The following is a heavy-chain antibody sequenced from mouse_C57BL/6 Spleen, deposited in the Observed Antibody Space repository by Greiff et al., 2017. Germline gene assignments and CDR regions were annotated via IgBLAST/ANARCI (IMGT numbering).Heavy chain of an antibody. D-gene: IGHD2-5*01. CDR3: ARHYSNYGFAY. V-gene: IGHV1-7*01. J-gene: IGHJ3*01. CDR2: INPSSGYT. CDR1: GYTFTSYW. Sequence: VQLQQSGAELAKPGASVKLSCKASGYTFTSYWMHWVKQRPGQGLEWIGYINPSSGYTKYNQKFKDTATLTADKSSSTAYMQLSSLTYEDSAVYYCARHYSNYGFAYWGQGTLVTVSA.